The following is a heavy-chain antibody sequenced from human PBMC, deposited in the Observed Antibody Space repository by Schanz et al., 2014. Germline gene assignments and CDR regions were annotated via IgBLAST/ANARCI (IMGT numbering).Heavy chain of an antibody. CDR3: AKVRYSSGWRGDYFDE. J-gene: IGHJ4*02. CDR1: GFSFTTYA. Sequence: EVQLLESGGGLVQPGGSLRLSCASSGFSFTTYAMSWVRQAPGKGLEWVSSISSGGGSTYYADSVKGRFTISRDNSKNTLYLQMNSLRAEDTAVYFCAKVRYSSGWRGDYFDEWGQGTLXTVAS. CDR2: ISSGGGST. D-gene: IGHD6-25*01. V-gene: IGHV3-23*01.